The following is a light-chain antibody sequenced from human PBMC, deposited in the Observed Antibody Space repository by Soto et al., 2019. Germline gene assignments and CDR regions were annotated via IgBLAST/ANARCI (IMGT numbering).Light chain of an antibody. CDR1: SSDVGGYEY. CDR3: SSYTSSSPLYV. CDR2: DVS. J-gene: IGLJ1*01. V-gene: IGLV2-14*01. Sequence: QSALTQPASVSGSPGQSITISCTGTSSDVGGYEYVLWYQQHPGKAPKLMIYDVSNRPSGVSNRFSGSKSGNTASLTISGLQAEDEADYYCSSYTSSSPLYVFGTGTKVTVL.